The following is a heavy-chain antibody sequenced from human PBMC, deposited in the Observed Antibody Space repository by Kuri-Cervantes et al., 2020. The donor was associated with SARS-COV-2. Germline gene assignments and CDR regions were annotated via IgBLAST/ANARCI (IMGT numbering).Heavy chain of an antibody. J-gene: IGHJ4*02. CDR2: IYSGGST. V-gene: IGHV3-53*01. D-gene: IGHD3-22*01. CDR1: GFTVSSNY. CDR3: ASIVTGDSSGYY. Sequence: GESLKISCAASGFTVSSNYMSWVRQAPGKGLEWVSVIYSGGSTYYADSVKGRFTISRDNSKNTLYLQMNSLRAEDTAVYYCASIVTGDSSGYYWGQRTLVTVSS.